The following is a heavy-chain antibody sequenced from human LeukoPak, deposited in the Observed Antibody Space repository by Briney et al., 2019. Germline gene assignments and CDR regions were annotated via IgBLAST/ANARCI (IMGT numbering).Heavy chain of an antibody. D-gene: IGHD1-26*01. CDR3: ARGYSGYYFDY. J-gene: IGHJ4*02. CDR2: ISFDGRNR. CDR1: GFSFSGYN. V-gene: IGHV3-30*04. Sequence: GSLRLSCAASGFSFSGYNVHWLRQAPGRGLEWVALISFDGRNRHYADSVKGRFTISRDSSKNTLNLHMNSLTAEDTALYYCARGYSGYYFDYWGQGTLVTVSS.